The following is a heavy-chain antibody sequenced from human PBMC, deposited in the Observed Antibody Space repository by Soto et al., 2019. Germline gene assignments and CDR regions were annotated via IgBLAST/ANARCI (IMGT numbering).Heavy chain of an antibody. Sequence: QLQLQESGPGLVKPAETLSLKCAVSGGSVSSGNYFWGWIRQPPGKGLEWIGNIYYNGDTYYSPSRKSRVTMTVDTAQNQFSLRLTSVTAADPAVYYCARRIIDNWNQGHAFDCWGQRTLATVPS. CDR3: ARRIIDNWNQGHAFDC. V-gene: IGHV4-39*01. D-gene: IGHD1-20*01. J-gene: IGHJ3*01. CDR2: IYYNGDT. CDR1: GGSVSSGNYF.